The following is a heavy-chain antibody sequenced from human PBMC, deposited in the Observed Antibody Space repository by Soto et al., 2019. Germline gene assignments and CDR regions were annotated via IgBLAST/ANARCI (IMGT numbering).Heavy chain of an antibody. CDR1: GFTFSSYS. CDR2: ISSSSSYI. CDR3: AREGSGYDYNYYYYYYMDV. V-gene: IGHV3-21*01. Sequence: GGSLRLSCAASGFTFSSYSMNWVRQAPGKGLEWVSSISSSSSYIYYADSVKGRFTISRDNAKNSLYLQMNSLRAEDTAVYYCAREGSGYDYNYYYYYYMDVWGKGTTVTVSS. D-gene: IGHD5-12*01. J-gene: IGHJ6*03.